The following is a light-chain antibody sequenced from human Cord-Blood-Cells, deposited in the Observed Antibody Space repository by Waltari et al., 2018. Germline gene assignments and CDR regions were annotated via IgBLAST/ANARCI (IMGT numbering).Light chain of an antibody. CDR3: QQYNNWAPWK. J-gene: IGKJ1*01. CDR1: QSVTSN. Sequence: EIVRTQSPATLSASPRERATLSCRASQSVTSNVAWYQQKPGQATRLLIYGASTRATGIPARSSCSGSGTEFTHTSSSLQSEDVTVDYCQQYNNWAPWKYDQGTKVEMK. CDR2: GAS. V-gene: IGKV3-15*01.